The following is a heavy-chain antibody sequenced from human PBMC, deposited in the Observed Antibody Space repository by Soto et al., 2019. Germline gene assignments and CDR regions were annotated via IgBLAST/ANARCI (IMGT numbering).Heavy chain of an antibody. D-gene: IGHD6-13*01. J-gene: IGHJ4*02. CDR2: VSGSGGST. CDR3: ARRGPGTYFDY. V-gene: IGHV3-23*01. CDR1: GFTFSSYA. Sequence: GGSLRLSCAASGFTFSSYAMNWVRQASGKGLEWVSVVSGSGGSTYYADSVQGRFTISRDNSKNTLYLQMNSLRAEDTAIYYCARRGPGTYFDYWGQGTLVTVSS.